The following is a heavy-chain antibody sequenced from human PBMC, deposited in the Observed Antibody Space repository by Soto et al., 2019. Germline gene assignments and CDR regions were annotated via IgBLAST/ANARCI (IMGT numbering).Heavy chain of an antibody. Sequence: PSETLSLTCTVSGGSISSYYWSWIRQPPGKGLEWIGYIYYSGSTNYNPSLKSRVTISVDTSKNQFSLKLSSVTAADTAVYYCARADDDFWSGYREYWFDPWGQGTLVTVSS. V-gene: IGHV4-59*01. CDR2: IYYSGST. D-gene: IGHD3-3*01. CDR1: GGSISSYY. J-gene: IGHJ5*02. CDR3: ARADDDFWSGYREYWFDP.